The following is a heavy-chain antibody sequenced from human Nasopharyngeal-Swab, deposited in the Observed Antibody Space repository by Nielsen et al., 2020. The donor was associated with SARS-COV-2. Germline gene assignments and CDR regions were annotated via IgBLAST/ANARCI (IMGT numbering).Heavy chain of an antibody. J-gene: IGHJ3*02. D-gene: IGHD3-10*01. CDR3: AKSGVRGVIRYAFDI. Sequence: PGKGLEWVAVISYDGSNKYYADSVKGRFTISRDNSKNTLYLQMNSLRAEDTAVYYCAKSGVRGVIRYAFDIWGQGTMVTVSS. V-gene: IGHV3-30-3*02. CDR2: ISYDGSNK.